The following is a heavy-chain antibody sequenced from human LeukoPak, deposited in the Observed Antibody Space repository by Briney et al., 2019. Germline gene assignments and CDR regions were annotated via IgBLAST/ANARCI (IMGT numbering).Heavy chain of an antibody. CDR1: GGSISSSSYY. CDR2: FYYSGST. Sequence: SETLSLTCTVSGGSISSSSYYWGWIRQPPGKGLECIGSFYYSGSTFYNPSLKRRVTISGDTSKNQFSLKLSSVTAADTAVYYCARVRLWGYFDYWGQGTLVTVSS. D-gene: IGHD5-18*01. CDR3: ARVRLWGYFDY. V-gene: IGHV4-39*07. J-gene: IGHJ4*02.